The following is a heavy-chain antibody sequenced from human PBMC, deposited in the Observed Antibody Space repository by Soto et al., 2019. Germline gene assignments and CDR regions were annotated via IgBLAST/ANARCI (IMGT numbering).Heavy chain of an antibody. J-gene: IGHJ6*02. CDR1: GFTFSNAW. CDR2: IKSKPDGGTT. D-gene: IGHD3-3*01. Sequence: GGSLRLSRAASGFTFSNAWMSWVRQAPGKGLEWVGRIKSKPDGGTTDYAAPVKGRFTISRDDSKNTLYLQMNSLKTEDTAVYYCTTDVLSGYYDCWSGPEDVWGQGTTVTGS. CDR3: TTDVLSGYYDCWSGPEDV. V-gene: IGHV3-15*01.